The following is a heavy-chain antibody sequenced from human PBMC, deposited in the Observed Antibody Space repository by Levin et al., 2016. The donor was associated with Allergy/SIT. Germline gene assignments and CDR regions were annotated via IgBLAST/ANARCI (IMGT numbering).Heavy chain of an antibody. J-gene: IGHJ5*02. CDR3: ARGGHYYGSGA. V-gene: IGHV4-30-4*01. CDR2: IYYSGST. Sequence: SETLSLTCTVSGGSISSYYWSWIRQPPGKGLEWIGYIYYSGSTYYNPSLKSRVTISVDTSKNQFSLKLSSVTAADTAVYYCARGGHYYGSGAWGQGTLVTVSS. CDR1: GGSISSYY. D-gene: IGHD3-10*01.